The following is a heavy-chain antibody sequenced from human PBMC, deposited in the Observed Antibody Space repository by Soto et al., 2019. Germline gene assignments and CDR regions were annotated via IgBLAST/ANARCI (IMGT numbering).Heavy chain of an antibody. J-gene: IGHJ4*02. V-gene: IGHV3-23*01. Sequence: EVQLLESGGGLVQPGGSLRLSCAASGFTFSSYAMSWVRQAPGKGLEWVSAISGSGGSTFYAASMKGRFPISRDNAKNTRSLQMKTLRAQDTALYYCAKGRSYMDIVTVPAARLSPDSWGQATLVTVSP. CDR2: ISGSGGST. CDR1: GFTFSSYA. CDR3: AKGRSYMDIVTVPAARLSPDS. D-gene: IGHD2-2*03.